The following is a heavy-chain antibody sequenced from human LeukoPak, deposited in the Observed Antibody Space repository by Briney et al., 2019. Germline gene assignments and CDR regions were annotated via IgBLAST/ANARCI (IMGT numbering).Heavy chain of an antibody. V-gene: IGHV4-59*08. CDR1: GGSISKYY. J-gene: IGHJ4*02. CDR3: ARSQVYYFDY. Sequence: SETLSLTCTVSGGSISKYYWSWIRQPPGKGLEWIGYIFYSGSTNYNPSLKSRVTISVDTSENQFSLRLNSVTAADTAVYYCARSQVYYFDYWGQGTLVTVSS. CDR2: IFYSGST.